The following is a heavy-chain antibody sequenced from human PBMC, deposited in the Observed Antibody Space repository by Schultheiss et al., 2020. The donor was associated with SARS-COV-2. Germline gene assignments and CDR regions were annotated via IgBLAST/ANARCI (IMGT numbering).Heavy chain of an antibody. J-gene: IGHJ6*02. CDR3: ARHVVAVAGTSYYYYYGMDV. Sequence: SETLSLTCTVSGGSISSGGYYWSWIRQHPGKGLEWIGYIYYSGSTYYNPSLKSLVTISVDTSKNQFSLKLSSVTAADTAVYYCARHVVAVAGTSYYYYYGMDVWGQGTTVTVSS. D-gene: IGHD6-19*01. CDR2: IYYSGST. V-gene: IGHV4-31*01. CDR1: GGSISSGGYY.